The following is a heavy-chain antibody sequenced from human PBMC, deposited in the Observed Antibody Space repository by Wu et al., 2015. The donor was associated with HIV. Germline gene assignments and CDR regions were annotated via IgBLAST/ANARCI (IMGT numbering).Heavy chain of an antibody. D-gene: IGHD3-22*01. CDR3: ARVFEDSSGYYSWFDP. V-gene: IGHV1-18*01. CDR1: GYTFITHA. Sequence: QVQLVQSGGDVKKSGASVKVSCKASGYTFITHAITWVRQAPGQRPEWMGWITTNNGYTKYAQKFQDRLSLTTDTSATTVYMELRSLRSDDTAVYYCARVFEDSSGYYSWFDPSGPREPSVTV. CDR2: ITTNNGYT. J-gene: IGHJ5*02.